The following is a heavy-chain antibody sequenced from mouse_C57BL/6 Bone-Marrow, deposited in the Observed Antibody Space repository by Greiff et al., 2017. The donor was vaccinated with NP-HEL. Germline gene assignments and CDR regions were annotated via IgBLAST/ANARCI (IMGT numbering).Heavy chain of an antibody. CDR3: ARESILAWFAY. CDR2: ISYDGSN. V-gene: IGHV3-6*01. CDR1: GYSITSGYY. D-gene: IGHD1-1*01. J-gene: IGHJ3*01. Sequence: EVKLVESGPGLVKPSQSLSLTCSVTGYSITSGYYWNWIRQFPGNKLEWMGYISYDGSNNYNPSLKNRISITRDTSQNQFFLKLNSVTTEDTATYYCARESILAWFAYWGQGTLVTVSA.